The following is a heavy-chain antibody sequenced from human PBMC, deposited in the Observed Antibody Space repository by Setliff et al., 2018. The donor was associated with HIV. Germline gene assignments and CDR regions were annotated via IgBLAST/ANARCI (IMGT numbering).Heavy chain of an antibody. V-gene: IGHV4-61*02. CDR1: GGSISSGNEY. Sequence: LSLTCTVSGGSISSGNEYWTWIRQPAGKGLEWIGRIDVNGETNYNPSLNNRVAILKGPSKNQFSLKLSSVTAADTAEYYCARDTLYSSGWGYFYYYMDVWGKGTTVTVSS. D-gene: IGHD3-22*01. J-gene: IGHJ6*03. CDR2: IDVNGET. CDR3: ARDTLYSSGWGYFYYYMDV.